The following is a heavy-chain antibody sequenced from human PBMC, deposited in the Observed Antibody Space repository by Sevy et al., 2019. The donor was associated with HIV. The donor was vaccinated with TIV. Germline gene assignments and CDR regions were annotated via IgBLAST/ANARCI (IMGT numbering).Heavy chain of an antibody. D-gene: IGHD4-17*01. Sequence: GESLKISCKASGYSFTAYWIGRVRHMPGKGLTWMGILFPGNSDVRSFQGLVTVSVHKFVNTAYLQWRSLKASNGAIYSCAGGAHLPLAVFNLWGQGTMVTVSS. CDR2: LFPGNSDV. CDR3: AGGAHLPLAVFNL. J-gene: IGHJ3*01. V-gene: IGHV5-51*01. CDR1: GYSFTAYW.